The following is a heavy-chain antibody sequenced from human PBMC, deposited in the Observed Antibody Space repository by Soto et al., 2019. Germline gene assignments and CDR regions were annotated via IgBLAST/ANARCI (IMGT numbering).Heavy chain of an antibody. CDR2: ILVDGRA. V-gene: IGHV3-23*01. CDR1: GFICSSYD. D-gene: IGHD5-18*01. Sequence: SGGSLRLSCAASGFICSSYDMSWVRQAPGRGLEWVSTILVDGRAFYVDSVRGRFTISRENSKHTLYLQMNSLRAEDTAVYYCAKFVDTAMVFDYLAQGTMVTASS. CDR3: AKFVDTAMVFDY. J-gene: IGHJ4*02.